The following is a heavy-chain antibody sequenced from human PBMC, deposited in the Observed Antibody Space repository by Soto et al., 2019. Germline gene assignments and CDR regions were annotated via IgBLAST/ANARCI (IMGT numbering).Heavy chain of an antibody. V-gene: IGHV3-30*18. CDR1: GFTFSSYG. CDR3: AKVPSGGYDPDAFDI. Sequence: QVQLVESGGGVVQPGRSLRLSCAASGFTFSSYGMHWVRQAPGKGLEWVAVISYDGSNKYYADSVKGRFTISRDNSKNTLYQQMNSLRAEDTAVYYCAKVPSGGYDPDAFDIWGQGTMVTVSS. D-gene: IGHD5-12*01. CDR2: ISYDGSNK. J-gene: IGHJ3*02.